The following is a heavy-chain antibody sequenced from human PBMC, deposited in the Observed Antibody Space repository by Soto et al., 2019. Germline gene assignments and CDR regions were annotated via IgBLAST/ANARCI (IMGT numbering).Heavy chain of an antibody. V-gene: IGHV3-30*18. CDR3: AKGFGNYGAFDY. CDR2: ISNDGSNK. CDR1: GFSFSTYG. D-gene: IGHD1-7*01. Sequence: HPGGSLRLSCAASGFSFSTYGMHWVRQAPGKGLEWVAFISNDGSNKYYADSVKGRFTISRDNSKNTLYLQMNSLRAEDTAVYYRAKGFGNYGAFDYWGQETLVPVPS. J-gene: IGHJ4*02.